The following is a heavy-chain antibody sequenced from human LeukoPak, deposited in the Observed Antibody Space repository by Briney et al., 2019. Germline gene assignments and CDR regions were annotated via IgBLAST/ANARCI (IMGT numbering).Heavy chain of an antibody. CDR1: GFTFSNYW. V-gene: IGHV3-7*01. CDR2: IKQDGSEK. CDR3: ARSPTRFDY. J-gene: IGHJ4*02. Sequence: GGSLRLSCEGSGFTFSNYWMGWVRQAPGKGLEWVANIKQDGSEKYYVDSVKGRFTISRDNAKNSLYLQMNSLRAEDTAVYYCARSPTRFDYWGQGTLVTVSS.